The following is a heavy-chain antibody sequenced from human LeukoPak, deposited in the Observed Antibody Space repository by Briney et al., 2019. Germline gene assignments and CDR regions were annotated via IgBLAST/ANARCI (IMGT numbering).Heavy chain of an antibody. J-gene: IGHJ1*01. D-gene: IGHD6-19*01. Sequence: SETLSLTCTVSGYSISSGYYWGWIRQPPGKGLEWIGSIYHSGSTYYNPSLKSRVTISVDTSKNQFSLKLSSVTAADTTVYYCARHQYSSGWNAEYFQHWGQGTLVTVSS. V-gene: IGHV4-38-2*02. CDR1: GYSISSGYY. CDR3: ARHQYSSGWNAEYFQH. CDR2: IYHSGST.